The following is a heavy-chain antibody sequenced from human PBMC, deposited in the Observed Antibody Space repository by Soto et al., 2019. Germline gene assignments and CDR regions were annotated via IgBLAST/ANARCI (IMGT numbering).Heavy chain of an antibody. J-gene: IGHJ4*02. V-gene: IGHV4-59*01. CDR2: IYYSGST. Sequence: SETLSLTCTVSGGSISSYYWSWIRQPPGKGLEWIGYIYYSGSTNYNPPLKSRVTISVDTSKNQFSLKLSSVTAADTAVYYCAGWRADFWSGYYYFDYWGQGTLVTVSS. D-gene: IGHD3-3*01. CDR1: GGSISSYY. CDR3: AGWRADFWSGYYYFDY.